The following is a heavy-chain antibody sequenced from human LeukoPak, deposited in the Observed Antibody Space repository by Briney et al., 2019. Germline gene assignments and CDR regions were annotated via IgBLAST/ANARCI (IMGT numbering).Heavy chain of an antibody. CDR3: ARDSLPRSSFYYDSGSHGGD. Sequence: GASVKVSCKASGGTFSNYVISWVRQAPGQGLEWMGQIIPILGIPNYAQKFQGRVTITADKSTSTAYMELSSLRSEDTAVYYCARDSLPRSSFYYDSGSHGGDWGQGTLVTVSS. CDR2: IIPILGIP. D-gene: IGHD3-10*01. CDR1: GGTFSNYV. V-gene: IGHV1-69*10. J-gene: IGHJ4*02.